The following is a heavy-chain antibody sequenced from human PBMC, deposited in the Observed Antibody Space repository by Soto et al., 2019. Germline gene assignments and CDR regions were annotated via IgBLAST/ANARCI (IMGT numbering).Heavy chain of an antibody. CDR3: ARVVGATSFDY. D-gene: IGHD1-26*01. CDR1: GDTFTSYA. J-gene: IGHJ4*02. Sequence: GPPVKVSCKASGDTFTSYAMHWVRQAPGQRLEWMGWINAGNGNTKYSQKFQGRVTITRDTSASTAYMELSSLRSEDTAVYYCARVVGATSFDYWGQGTLVTVPQ. CDR2: INAGNGNT. V-gene: IGHV1-3*01.